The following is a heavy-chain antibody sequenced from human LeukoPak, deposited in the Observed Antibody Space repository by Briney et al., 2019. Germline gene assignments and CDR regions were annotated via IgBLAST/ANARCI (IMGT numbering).Heavy chain of an antibody. CDR2: ISDGGGST. CDR1: GFTFSSYA. CDR3: AKKPTQYYYDSSGRGYYYYYGMDV. V-gene: IGHV3-23*01. J-gene: IGHJ6*02. Sequence: GGSLRLSCAASGFTFSSYAMSWVRQAPGKGLEWVSDISDGGGSTYYTDSVKGRFTISRDNSKNTLYLQMNSLRAEDTAVYYCAKKPTQYYYDSSGRGYYYYYGMDVWGQGTTVTVSS. D-gene: IGHD3-22*01.